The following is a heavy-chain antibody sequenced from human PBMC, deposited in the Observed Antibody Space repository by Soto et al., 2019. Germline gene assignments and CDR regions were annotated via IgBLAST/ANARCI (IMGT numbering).Heavy chain of an antibody. CDR3: ASMGSHYGSGSYPLDY. CDR1: GGSFSGYY. CDR2: INHSGST. J-gene: IGHJ4*02. V-gene: IGHV4-34*01. Sequence: SETLSLTCAVYGGSFSGYYWSWIRQPPGKGLEWIGEINHSGSTNYNPSLKSRVTISVDTSKNQFSLKLSSVTAADTAVYYCASMGSHYGSGSYPLDYWGQGTLVTVSS. D-gene: IGHD3-10*01.